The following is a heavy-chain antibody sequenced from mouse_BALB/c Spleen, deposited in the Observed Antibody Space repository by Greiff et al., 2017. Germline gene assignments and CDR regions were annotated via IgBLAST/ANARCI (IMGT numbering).Heavy chain of an antibody. Sequence: QVQLKQSGAELMQPGASVRISCQATGYTFRSYWVAWLKQRPGHGLEWIGEILPGSGSTNYNEKFKGRAPFTADTSSNTAYMQLSSLTSEDSAVYYCARENFVTTVVDAMDYWGQGTSVTVSS. CDR1: GYTFRSYW. V-gene: IGHV1-9*01. CDR2: ILPGSGST. CDR3: ARENFVTTVVDAMDY. D-gene: IGHD1-1*01. J-gene: IGHJ4*01.